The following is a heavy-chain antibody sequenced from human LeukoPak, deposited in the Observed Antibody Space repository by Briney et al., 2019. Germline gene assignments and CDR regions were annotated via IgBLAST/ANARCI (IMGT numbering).Heavy chain of an antibody. D-gene: IGHD1-1*01. CDR1: GETFSDYY. Sequence: PSETLSLTCAAYGETFSDYYWSWIRQPPEKGLEWIGQISHDGNTNYNPSLKSRVTLSTDTSKNQFSLRLTSVTTADTAIYYCARRRDWNDVLDPWGQGTPVTVSS. V-gene: IGHV4-34*01. J-gene: IGHJ5*02. CDR3: ARRRDWNDVLDP. CDR2: ISHDGNT.